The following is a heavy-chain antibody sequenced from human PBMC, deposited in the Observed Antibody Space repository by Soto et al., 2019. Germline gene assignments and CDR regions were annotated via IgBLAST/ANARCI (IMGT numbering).Heavy chain of an antibody. CDR1: GFTFSSYG. Sequence: QVQLVESGGGVVQPGRSLRFSCAASGFTFSSYGMHWVRQAPGKGLEWVAVISYDGSNKYYADSVKGRFTISRDNSKNTLYLQMNSLRAEDTAVYYCAKYFWSGFMTGAPDDYWGQGTLVTVSS. J-gene: IGHJ4*02. CDR2: ISYDGSNK. CDR3: AKYFWSGFMTGAPDDY. V-gene: IGHV3-30*18. D-gene: IGHD3-3*01.